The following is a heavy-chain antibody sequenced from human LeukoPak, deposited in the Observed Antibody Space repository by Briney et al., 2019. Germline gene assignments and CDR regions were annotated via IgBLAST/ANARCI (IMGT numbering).Heavy chain of an antibody. Sequence: GGSLRLSCAASGFTFSTYGMNWVRQAPGKGLEWVSSTSSGGVYIYYADSVKGRFTISRDNAKSSLYLQMNSLRAEDTAVYYCARDEHGSGSYYNFDYWGQGTLVTVSS. V-gene: IGHV3-21*01. D-gene: IGHD3-10*01. J-gene: IGHJ4*02. CDR1: GFTFSTYG. CDR2: TSSGGVYI. CDR3: ARDEHGSGSYYNFDY.